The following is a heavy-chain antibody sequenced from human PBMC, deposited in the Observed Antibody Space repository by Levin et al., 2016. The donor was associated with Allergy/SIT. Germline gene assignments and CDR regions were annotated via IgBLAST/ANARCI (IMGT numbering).Heavy chain of an antibody. Sequence: WVRQAPGQRLEWMGWINAGNGNTKYSQKFQGRVTITRDTSASTAYMELSSLRSEDTAVYYCARQTARSFAVRGVIGPWGQGTLVTVSS. V-gene: IGHV1-3*01. D-gene: IGHD3-10*01. CDR2: INAGNGNT. CDR3: ARQTARSFAVRGVIGP. J-gene: IGHJ5*02.